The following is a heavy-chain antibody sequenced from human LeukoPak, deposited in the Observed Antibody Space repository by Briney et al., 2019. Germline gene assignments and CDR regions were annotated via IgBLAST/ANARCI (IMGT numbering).Heavy chain of an antibody. J-gene: IGHJ5*02. D-gene: IGHD3-3*01. CDR1: GYTFTSYD. CDR2: MNPNSGNT. Sequence: ASVKVSCKASGYTFTSYDINWVRKPTGQGLEWMGWMNPNSGNTGYAQKFHGRVTMTRNTSISTAYMELSSLRSEDTAVYYCARAFMEFPYYDFWSGYYRGYNWFDPWGQGTLVTVSS. CDR3: ARAFMEFPYYDFWSGYYRGYNWFDP. V-gene: IGHV1-8*01.